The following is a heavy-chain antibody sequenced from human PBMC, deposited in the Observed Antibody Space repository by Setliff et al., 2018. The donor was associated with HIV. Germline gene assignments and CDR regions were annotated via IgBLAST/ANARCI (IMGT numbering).Heavy chain of an antibody. V-gene: IGHV3-23*01. CDR1: GFTFSSYA. J-gene: IGHJ1*01. CDR2: INGDSGRT. D-gene: IGHD3-22*01. CDR3: AKGLYYYDDSGYWRTEYFQH. Sequence: GESLKISCTTSGFTFSSYAFSWVRQAPGKGLEWVSAINGDSGRTYYADFAKGRFTISSDTSKSTLSLQMETLRADDTAIYYCAKGLYYYDDSGYWRTEYFQHWGQGTLVTSPQ.